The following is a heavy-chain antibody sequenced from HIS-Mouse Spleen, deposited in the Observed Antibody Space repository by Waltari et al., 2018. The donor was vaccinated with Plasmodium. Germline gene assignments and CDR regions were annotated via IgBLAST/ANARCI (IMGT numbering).Heavy chain of an antibody. D-gene: IGHD6-6*01. CDR1: GFSLSTSGMC. J-gene: IGHJ6*02. CDR2: IAWDDDK. V-gene: IGHV2-70*15. CDR3: ARTTYSSSSAKYYYYGMDV. Sequence: QVTLRESGPALVKPTQTLTLTCTFPGFSLSTSGMCVTWIRQRQAKALEWLARIAWDDDKYYSTSLKTRLTISKDTSKNQVVLTMTNMDPVDTATYYCARTTYSSSSAKYYYYGMDVWGQGTTVTVSS.